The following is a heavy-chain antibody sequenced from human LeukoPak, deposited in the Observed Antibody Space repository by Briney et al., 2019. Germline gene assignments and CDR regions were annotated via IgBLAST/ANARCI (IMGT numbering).Heavy chain of an antibody. J-gene: IGHJ4*02. Sequence: GGSLRLSCAASGFTFSNYAMNWVRQAPGKGLEWVSGISGSGGSIYYADSVKGRFTISRDNSKNTLYLQVNSLRAEDTAVYYCARDELAVAKKGFLDSWGQGTLVTVSS. V-gene: IGHV3-23*01. CDR3: ARDELAVAKKGFLDS. CDR2: ISGSGGSI. CDR1: GFTFSNYA. D-gene: IGHD6-19*01.